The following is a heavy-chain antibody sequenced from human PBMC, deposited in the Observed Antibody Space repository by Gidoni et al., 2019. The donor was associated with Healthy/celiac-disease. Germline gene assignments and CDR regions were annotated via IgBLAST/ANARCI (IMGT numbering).Heavy chain of an antibody. J-gene: IGHJ6*03. D-gene: IGHD1-26*01. CDR3: ARVSLIVGATDYYYYMDV. CDR1: GGSISSYY. CDR2: IYTSGST. V-gene: IGHV4-4*07. Sequence: QVQLQESGPGLVKPSETLSLTCTVSGGSISSYYWSWIRQPAGKGLEWIGRIYTSGSTNYNPSLKSRVTMSVDTSKNQFSLKLSSVTAADTAVYYCARVSLIVGATDYYYYMDVWGKGTTVTVSS.